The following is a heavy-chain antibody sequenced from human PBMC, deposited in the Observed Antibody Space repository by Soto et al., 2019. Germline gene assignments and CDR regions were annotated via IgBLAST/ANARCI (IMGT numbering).Heavy chain of an antibody. D-gene: IGHD3-9*01. CDR1: GGSISSGPYS. CDR3: ARDRYGGFDF. J-gene: IGHJ4*02. V-gene: IGHV4-39*07. CDR2: FYYSGST. Sequence: SETLSLTCTVSGGSISSGPYSWGWIRQPPGKGLEWIGTFYYSGSTHYNPSLESRLNVSIDTSKNQFSLKLNSMTAADTAIYYCARDRYGGFDFWGLGTLVTVSS.